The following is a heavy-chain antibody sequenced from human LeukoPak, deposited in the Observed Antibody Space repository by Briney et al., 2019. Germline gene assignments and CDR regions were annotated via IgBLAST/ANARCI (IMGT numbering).Heavy chain of an antibody. CDR3: ARPYSTGWYHPFDS. CDR1: GYSFTTYW. Sequence: GESLKISCRGYGYSFTTYWIAWVRQMPGKGLEWMGIIYPGDSDTRYSPSFQGQVTISADKSISTAYLQWSSLKASDTAMYYCARPYSTGWYHPFDSWGQGTLVTVSS. J-gene: IGHJ4*02. D-gene: IGHD6-19*01. V-gene: IGHV5-51*01. CDR2: IYPGDSDT.